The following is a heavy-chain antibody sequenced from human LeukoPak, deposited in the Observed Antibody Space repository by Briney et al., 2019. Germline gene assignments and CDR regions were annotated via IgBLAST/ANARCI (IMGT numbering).Heavy chain of an antibody. D-gene: IGHD6-13*01. CDR1: GFTFSSYA. V-gene: IGHV3-30*01. CDR2: TSYDGSNE. J-gene: IGHJ4*02. CDR3: ARDSGPLGLAAAGFDY. Sequence: PGRSLRLSCAASGFTFSSYAMHWVRQAPGKGLEWVAVTSYDGSNEYHADSVKGRFTISRDNSKNTLYLQMNSLRPEDTAVYYCARDSGPLGLAAAGFDYWGQGTLVTVSS.